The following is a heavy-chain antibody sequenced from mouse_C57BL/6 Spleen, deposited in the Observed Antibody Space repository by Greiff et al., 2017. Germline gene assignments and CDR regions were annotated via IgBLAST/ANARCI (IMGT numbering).Heavy chain of an antibody. CDR1: GYTFTSYW. CDR3: ARRGKLGREGY. CDR2: IYPSDSET. J-gene: IGHJ2*01. V-gene: IGHV1-61*01. D-gene: IGHD4-1*01. Sequence: VQLQQPGAELVRPGSSVKLSCKASGYTFTSYWMDWVKQRPGQGLEWIGNIYPSDSETHYNQKFKDKATLTVDKSSSTAYMQLSSLTSEDSAVYYCARRGKLGREGYWGQGTTLTVSS.